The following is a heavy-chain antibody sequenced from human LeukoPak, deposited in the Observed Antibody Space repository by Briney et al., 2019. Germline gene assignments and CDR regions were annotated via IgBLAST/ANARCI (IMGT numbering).Heavy chain of an antibody. V-gene: IGHV1-24*01. CDR2: FFREDGEA. CDR3: ATLDLTPSVSAVAA. J-gene: IGHJ5*02. CDR1: GCTLIYLS. D-gene: IGHD3-9*01. Sequence: GASVTVSFKVSGCTLIYLSMFWVRQAPGRGLEWMGGFFREDGEAVYAQKFRGRVTMTEDTSTDTAYMDLSSLRSEDTAVYYCATLDLTPSVSAVAAWGQGTLVTVSS.